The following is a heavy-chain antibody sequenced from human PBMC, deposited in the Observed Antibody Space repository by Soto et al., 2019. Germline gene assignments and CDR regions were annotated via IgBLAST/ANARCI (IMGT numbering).Heavy chain of an antibody. CDR3: ARAGYDILTGWGWFDP. CDR2: ISYDGSTK. Sequence: QVQLVESGGGVVQSGRSLRLSCEASGFTFSDYAMHWVRQAPGKGLEWVALISYDGSTKYYADSVKGRFTISRDQSRNTLYLQLNSLRIEDTAVYYCARAGYDILTGWGWFDPWGQGTLVTVSS. CDR1: GFTFSDYA. J-gene: IGHJ5*02. V-gene: IGHV3-30-3*01. D-gene: IGHD3-9*01.